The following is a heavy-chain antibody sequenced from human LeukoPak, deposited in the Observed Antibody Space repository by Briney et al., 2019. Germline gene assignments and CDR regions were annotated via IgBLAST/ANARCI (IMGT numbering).Heavy chain of an antibody. CDR1: GFTFSNAW. CDR2: IKSKTDGGTT. V-gene: IGHV3-15*01. D-gene: IGHD6-19*01. Sequence: GGSLRLSCAVSGFTFSNAWMSWVRQAPGKGLEWVGRIKSKTDGGTTDYAAPVKARFTISRDDSKNTLYLQMNSLKTEDTAVYYCTTDLAVAGLYYFDYWGQGTLVTVSS. J-gene: IGHJ4*02. CDR3: TTDLAVAGLYYFDY.